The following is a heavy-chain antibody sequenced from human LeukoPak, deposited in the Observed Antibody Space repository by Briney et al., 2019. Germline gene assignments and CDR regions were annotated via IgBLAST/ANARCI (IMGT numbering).Heavy chain of an antibody. J-gene: IGHJ4*02. V-gene: IGHV3-48*01. CDR1: GFTFSSYS. CDR3: ARELKWEPYEGIDY. CDR2: ISSSSSTI. Sequence: GGSLRLSCAASGFTFSSYSMNWVRQAPGKGLEWVSYISSSSSTIYYADSVKGRFTISRDNAKNSLYLQMNSLRAEDTAVYYCARELKWEPYEGIDYWGQGTLVTVSS. D-gene: IGHD1-26*01.